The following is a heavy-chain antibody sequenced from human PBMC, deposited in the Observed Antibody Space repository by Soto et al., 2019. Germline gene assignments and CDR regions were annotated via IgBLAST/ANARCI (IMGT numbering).Heavy chain of an antibody. J-gene: IGHJ4*02. CDR3: AKDPTYDYGYFDS. Sequence: LRLSCAASGFTFSSYAMNWVRQAPGKGLEWVSTIRTSVGDTYYAASVKGRFTISRDNSKSTVYLHLNSLRAEDTAIYYCAKDPTYDYGYFDSWGQGTLVTVSS. CDR2: IRTSVGDT. CDR1: GFTFSSYA. V-gene: IGHV3-23*01. D-gene: IGHD4-17*01.